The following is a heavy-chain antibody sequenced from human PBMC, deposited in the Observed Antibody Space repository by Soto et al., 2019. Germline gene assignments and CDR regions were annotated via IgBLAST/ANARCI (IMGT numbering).Heavy chain of an antibody. CDR1: GFTFSSYA. V-gene: IGHV3-30-3*01. CDR3: ARARSYDYVWGSYRYSDYYYYGMDV. D-gene: IGHD3-16*02. CDR2: ISYDGSNK. Sequence: QVQLVESGGGVVQPGRSLRLSCAASGFTFSSYAMHWVRQAPGKGLEWVAVISYDGSNKYYADSVKGRFTISRDNSKNTLYLEMNSRRAEDTAVYYCARARSYDYVWGSYRYSDYYYYGMDVWGQGTTVTVSS. J-gene: IGHJ6*02.